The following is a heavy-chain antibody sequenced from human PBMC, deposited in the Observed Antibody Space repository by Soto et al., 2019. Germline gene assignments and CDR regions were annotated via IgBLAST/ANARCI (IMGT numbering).Heavy chain of an antibody. CDR1: GYTFTSYC. D-gene: IGHD3-9*01. J-gene: IGHJ6*03. CDR3: ARARPYYDILFPFGDTDEYYMDV. V-gene: IGHV1-18*01. Sequence: GASVKVSCKASGYTFTSYCISWVRQAPGQGLEWMGWISAYNGNTNYAQKLQGRVTMTTDTSTSTAYMELRSLRSDDTAVYYCARARPYYDILFPFGDTDEYYMDVWGKGTTVTVSS. CDR2: ISAYNGNT.